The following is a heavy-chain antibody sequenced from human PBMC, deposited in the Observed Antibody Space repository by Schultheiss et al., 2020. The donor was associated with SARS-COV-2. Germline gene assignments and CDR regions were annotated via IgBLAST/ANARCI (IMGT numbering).Heavy chain of an antibody. V-gene: IGHV3-48*04. Sequence: GGSLRLSCAASGFTFSRYSINWVRQAPGKGLEWVSSISSSGSTIYYADSVKGRFTISRDNAKKSLYLQMNSLRAEDTAVYYCARDGDIVVVPAAWNYYYGMDVWGQGTTVTVSS. D-gene: IGHD2-2*01. CDR1: GFTFSRYS. J-gene: IGHJ6*02. CDR3: ARDGDIVVVPAAWNYYYGMDV. CDR2: ISSSGSTI.